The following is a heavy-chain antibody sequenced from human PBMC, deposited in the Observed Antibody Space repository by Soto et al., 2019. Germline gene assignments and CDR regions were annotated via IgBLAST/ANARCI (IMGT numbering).Heavy chain of an antibody. D-gene: IGHD2-15*01. V-gene: IGHV1-18*01. CDR3: ARGPYCSGGSCYPKYNWFDP. J-gene: IGHJ5*02. CDR2: LSAYNGDT. Sequence: ASVKVSCKASGYTFTSYGINWARQAPGQGLEWMGWLSAYNGDTNYAQKLQGRVTMTTDTSTSTVYMELRSLRSDDTAVYYCARGPYCSGGSCYPKYNWFDPWGQRTLVTVSS. CDR1: GYTFTSYG.